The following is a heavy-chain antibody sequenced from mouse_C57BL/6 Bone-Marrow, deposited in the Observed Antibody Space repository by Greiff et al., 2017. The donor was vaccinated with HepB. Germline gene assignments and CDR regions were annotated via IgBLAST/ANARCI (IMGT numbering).Heavy chain of an antibody. D-gene: IGHD2-5*01. Sequence: EVMLVESGEGLVKPGGSLKLSCAASGFTFSSYSMSWVRQTPEKGLEWVAYISSGGDYIYYAYTVKGRFTISRDNARNTLYLQMSSMKSEDTAMYYCTRDPYYSNYDYWGQGTTLTVSS. J-gene: IGHJ2*01. CDR2: ISSGGDYI. CDR1: GFTFSSYS. V-gene: IGHV5-9-1*02. CDR3: TRDPYYSNYDY.